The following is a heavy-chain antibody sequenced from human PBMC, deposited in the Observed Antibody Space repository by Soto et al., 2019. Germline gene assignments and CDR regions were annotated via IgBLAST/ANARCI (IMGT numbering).Heavy chain of an antibody. D-gene: IGHD6-6*01. V-gene: IGHV4-4*02. CDR1: GGSINTDNW. CDR2: IHPSGTT. CDR3: ASRIVARPF. J-gene: IGHJ4*02. Sequence: QVQLQESGPGLVKPSGTLSLTCAVSGGSINTDNWWTWVRQPPGKGLQWIGEIHPSGTTNYNSSLKSRVPISLDKSRNQFSLRLTSVTAADTAVYYCASRIVARPFWGQGTLVTVSS.